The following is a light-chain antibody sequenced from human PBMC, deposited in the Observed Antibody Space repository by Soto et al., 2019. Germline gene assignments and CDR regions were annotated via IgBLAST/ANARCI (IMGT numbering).Light chain of an antibody. V-gene: IGKV1-5*01. Sequence: DIQMTQSPSTLSASVGDRVTITCRASQSISSWLAWYQQKPGKAPKLLIYDASSLESGVPSRFSGSGSWTEFTLTISSXXXXXFATYYCQQYNSYSWTFGQGTKVEXK. CDR2: DAS. CDR3: QQYNSYSWT. CDR1: QSISSW. J-gene: IGKJ1*01.